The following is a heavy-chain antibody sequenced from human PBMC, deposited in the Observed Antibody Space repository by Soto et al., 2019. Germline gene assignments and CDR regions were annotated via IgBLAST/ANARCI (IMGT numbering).Heavy chain of an antibody. Sequence: YWICIRRATGNGLEWIGYIYYSGSTYYNPSLKSRVTISVDTSKNQFSLKLSSVTAADTAVYYCARDGGRGYSYGYYYYGMDVWGQGTTVTVSS. J-gene: IGHJ6*02. CDR3: ARDGGRGYSYGYYYYGMDV. V-gene: IGHV4-30-4*01. D-gene: IGHD5-18*01. CDR2: IYYSGST. CDR1: Y.